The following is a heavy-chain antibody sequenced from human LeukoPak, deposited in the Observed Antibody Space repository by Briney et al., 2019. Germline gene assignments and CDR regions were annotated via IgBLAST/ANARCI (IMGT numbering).Heavy chain of an antibody. D-gene: IGHD3-10*01. V-gene: IGHV3-30*18. Sequence: GGSLRLSCAASGFTFSSYGMHWVRQAPGKGLEWVAVISYDGSNKYYADSVKGRFTISRDNSKNTLYLQMNSLRAEDTAVYYCAKDTHYYGSGSYSIDYWGQGTLVTVSS. CDR2: ISYDGSNK. CDR3: AKDTHYYGSGSYSIDY. J-gene: IGHJ4*02. CDR1: GFTFSSYG.